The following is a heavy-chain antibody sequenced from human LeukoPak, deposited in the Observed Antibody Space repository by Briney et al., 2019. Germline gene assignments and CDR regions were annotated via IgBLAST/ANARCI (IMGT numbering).Heavy chain of an antibody. CDR1: GFTFSSYA. CDR2: ISGSGGST. V-gene: IGHV3-23*01. Sequence: GGSLRLSCAAAGFTFSSYAISWGRQAPGKGLEWVSAISGSGGSTYYAGYVKGRFTISRDNSKNTLYLKMNTLRDADTDVYYCAKDLSGSYEFDYFDYWGQGTLVTVSS. D-gene: IGHD1-26*01. CDR3: AKDLSGSYEFDYFDY. J-gene: IGHJ4*02.